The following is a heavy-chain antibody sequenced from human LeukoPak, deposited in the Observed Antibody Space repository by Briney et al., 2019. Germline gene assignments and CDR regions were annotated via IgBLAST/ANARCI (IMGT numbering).Heavy chain of an antibody. CDR3: ARQFRDSSGYYRYYFDY. J-gene: IGHJ4*02. Sequence: PGESWKISCKGSGYSFTTYWIGWVRQMPGRGLEWMGIIYPGDSDTRYSPSFQGQVTISADKSISTAYLQWSSLKASDTAMYYCARQFRDSSGYYRYYFDYWGQGTPVTPSS. V-gene: IGHV5-51*01. CDR1: GYSFTTYW. D-gene: IGHD3-22*01. CDR2: IYPGDSDT.